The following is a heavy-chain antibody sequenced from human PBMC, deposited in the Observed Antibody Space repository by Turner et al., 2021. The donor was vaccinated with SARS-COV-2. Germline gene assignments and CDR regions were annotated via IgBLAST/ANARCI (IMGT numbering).Heavy chain of an antibody. D-gene: IGHD2-21*01. CDR1: GASIRSYY. CDR2: IFYSGGT. CDR3: ARQGGSQSLWSYFDL. Sequence: QAQLQESGPGLVKPSETLSLTCTVSGASIRSYYWSWIRQPPGKGLEWIGYIFYSGGTDYNPSLKGRVAISVDPSKSEVSLKLFSGTAAETAVYSGARQGGSQSLWSYFDLWGRGTLVTV. V-gene: IGHV4-59*08. J-gene: IGHJ2*01.